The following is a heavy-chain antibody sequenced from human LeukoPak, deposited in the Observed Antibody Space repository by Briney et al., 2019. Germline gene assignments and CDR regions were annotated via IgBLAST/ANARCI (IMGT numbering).Heavy chain of an antibody. J-gene: IGHJ6*03. V-gene: IGHV1-8*01. CDR2: MNPNSGNT. CDR1: GYTFTSYD. Sequence: TSVKVSCKASGYTFTSYDINWVRQATGQGLEWMGWMNPNSGNTGYAQKFQGRVTMTRNTSISTAYMELSSLRSEDTAVYYCAIRYGSGEKYYYYYYMDVWGKGTTVTVSS. CDR3: AIRYGSGEKYYYYYYMDV. D-gene: IGHD3-10*01.